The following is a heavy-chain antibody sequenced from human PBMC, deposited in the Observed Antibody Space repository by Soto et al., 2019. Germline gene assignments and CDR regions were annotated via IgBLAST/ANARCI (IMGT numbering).Heavy chain of an antibody. CDR2: MSYDKKNE. CDR1: GFTFSTYA. D-gene: IGHD3-10*02. CDR3: ARPTFDYYFYGLDV. J-gene: IGHJ6*02. V-gene: IGHV3-30*04. Sequence: ESGGGVVPPGRSLRLSCAASGFTFSTYAMHWVRQAPGKGLEWVAVMSYDKKNEYYADSVKGRFTISRDISKNTLYLQMNSLRGEDAAVYYCARPTFDYYFYGLDVWGQGTTVTVSS.